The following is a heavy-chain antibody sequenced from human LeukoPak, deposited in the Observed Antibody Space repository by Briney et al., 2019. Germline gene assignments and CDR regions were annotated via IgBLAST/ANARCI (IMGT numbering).Heavy chain of an antibody. J-gene: IGHJ5*02. CDR1: GGSFSGYY. CDR2: INHSGST. CDR3: ARERTVSGGSYT. D-gene: IGHD2-15*01. Sequence: PSETLSLTCAVYGGSFSGYYWSWIRPPPGKGLEWIGEINHSGSTNYNPSLKSRVTISVDTSKNQFSLKLSSVTAADTAVYYCARERTVSGGSYTWGQGTLVTVSS. V-gene: IGHV4-34*01.